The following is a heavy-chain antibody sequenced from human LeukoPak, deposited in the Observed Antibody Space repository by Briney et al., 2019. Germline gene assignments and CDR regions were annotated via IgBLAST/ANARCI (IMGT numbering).Heavy chain of an antibody. V-gene: IGHV5-51*01. Sequence: GESLKISCKGSGYSFTSYWIGWVRQMPGKGLEWMGIIYPGDSDTRYSPSFQGQVTISADKSISTAYLQWSSLKASDTAMYYCARLLGLWSGYYTSDPFDYWGQGTLVTVSS. CDR2: IYPGDSDT. D-gene: IGHD3-3*01. J-gene: IGHJ4*02. CDR1: GYSFTSYW. CDR3: ARLLGLWSGYYTSDPFDY.